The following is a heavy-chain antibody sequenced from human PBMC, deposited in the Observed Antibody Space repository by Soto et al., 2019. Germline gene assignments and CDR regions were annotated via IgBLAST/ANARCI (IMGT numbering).Heavy chain of an antibody. CDR3: ARDLGSSWYPEYFQH. CDR2: ISGSGGIT. Sequence: GGSLRLSCAASGFTFDNYAMSWVRQAPGKGLEWVSGISGSGGITYYADSVKGRFTISRDNSKNTLYVQMNSLRAEDTAVYYCARDLGSSWYPEYFQHWGQGTLVTVSS. V-gene: IGHV3-23*01. D-gene: IGHD6-13*01. CDR1: GFTFDNYA. J-gene: IGHJ1*01.